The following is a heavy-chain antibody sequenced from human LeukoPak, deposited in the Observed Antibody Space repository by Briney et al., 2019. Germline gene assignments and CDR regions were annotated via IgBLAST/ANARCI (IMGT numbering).Heavy chain of an antibody. J-gene: IGHJ4*02. V-gene: IGHV3-21*01. D-gene: IGHD2-8*01. CDR2: ISSSSSYI. Sequence: GGSLRLSCAASGFTFSSYSMNWVRQAPGKGLEWVSSISSSSSYIYYADSVKGRFTISRDNAKNSLYLQMNGLRAEDTAVYYCATHCTNGVCYDVLVDYWGQGTLVTVSS. CDR1: GFTFSSYS. CDR3: ATHCTNGVCYDVLVDY.